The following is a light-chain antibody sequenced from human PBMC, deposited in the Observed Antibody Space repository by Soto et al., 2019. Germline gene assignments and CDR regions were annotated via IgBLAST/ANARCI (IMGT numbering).Light chain of an antibody. V-gene: IGKV2-28*01. CDR3: MQALQTPPWT. CDR2: LGS. CDR1: QSLLHSNGYNY. J-gene: IGKJ1*01. Sequence: DIVMTQSPLSLPVTPGEPASISCRSSQSLLHSNGYNYLDWYLQKPGQSPQLLIYLGSNRASGVPDRFSGSGSGADCTLKISRVEAGDVGVYYCMQALQTPPWTFGQGTKVEIK.